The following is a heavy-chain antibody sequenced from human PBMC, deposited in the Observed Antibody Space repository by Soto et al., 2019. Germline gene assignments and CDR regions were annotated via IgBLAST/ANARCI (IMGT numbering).Heavy chain of an antibody. CDR2: INHSGST. Sequence: PSETLSLTCAVYGGSFSCYYWIWIRQPPGKGLEWIGEINHSGSTNYNPSLKSRVTISVDTSKNQFSLKLSSVTAADTAVYYCARGVVYDYVWGSYRRPRHFDYWGQGTLVTVSS. J-gene: IGHJ4*02. CDR3: ARGVVYDYVWGSYRRPRHFDY. D-gene: IGHD3-16*02. V-gene: IGHV4-34*01. CDR1: GGSFSCYY.